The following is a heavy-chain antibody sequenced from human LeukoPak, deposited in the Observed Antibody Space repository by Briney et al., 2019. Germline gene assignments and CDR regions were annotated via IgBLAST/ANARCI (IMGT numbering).Heavy chain of an antibody. D-gene: IGHD3-10*01. J-gene: IGHJ6*03. CDR1: GFTFSSYG. CDR3: AKDRLAMVRGVIITNYYYMDV. CDR2: IRYDGSNK. Sequence: GGSLRLSCAASGFTFSSYGMYWVRQAPGKGLEWVAFIRYDGSNKYYADSVKGRFTVSRDNSKNTLYLQMNSLRAEDTAVYYCAKDRLAMVRGVIITNYYYMDVWGKGTTVTISS. V-gene: IGHV3-30*02.